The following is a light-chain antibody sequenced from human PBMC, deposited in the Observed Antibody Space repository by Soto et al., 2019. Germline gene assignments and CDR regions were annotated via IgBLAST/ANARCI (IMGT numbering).Light chain of an antibody. V-gene: IGLV1-40*01. CDR2: GNN. J-gene: IGLJ1*01. Sequence: QSVLTQPPSVSGAPGQRVTISCTGSSSNIGAGYDVHWYQRLPGTAPKVLIYGNNNRPSGVPDRFSGSKSGTSASLAITGLQAEDDADYYGQSYDSSLSGSYVFGTGTKVTVL. CDR1: SSNIGAGYD. CDR3: QSYDSSLSGSYV.